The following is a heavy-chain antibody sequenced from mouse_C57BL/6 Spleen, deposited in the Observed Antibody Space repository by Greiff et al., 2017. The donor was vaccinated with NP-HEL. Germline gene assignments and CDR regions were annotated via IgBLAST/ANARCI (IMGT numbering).Heavy chain of an antibody. CDR1: GYTFTSYW. J-gene: IGHJ2*01. CDR2: IDPSDSYT. Sequence: QVQLKQPGAELVMPGASVKLSCKASGYTFTSYWMHWVKQRPGQGLEWIGEIDPSDSYTNYNQKFKGKSTLTVDTSSSTAYMQLSSLTSEDSAVYYCARVEYDYAGDYWGKGTTHPVSS. V-gene: IGHV1-69*01. CDR3: ARVEYDYAGDY. D-gene: IGHD2-4*01.